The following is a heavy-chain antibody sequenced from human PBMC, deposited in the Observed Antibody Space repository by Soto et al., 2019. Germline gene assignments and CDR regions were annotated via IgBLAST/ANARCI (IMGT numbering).Heavy chain of an antibody. J-gene: IGHJ4*02. CDR2: IYYSGST. CDR3: ARGSTYYYDSCGY. CDR1: GGSISNYY. D-gene: IGHD3-22*01. Sequence: QLQLQESGPGLVKPSETLSLTCTVSGGSISNYYWSWIRQPPGKGLEWIGNIYYSGSTNYNPSLKSRVTISVDTPKNQFSLELSSVTAADTAVYYCARGSTYYYDSCGYWGQGILVTVSS. V-gene: IGHV4-59*01.